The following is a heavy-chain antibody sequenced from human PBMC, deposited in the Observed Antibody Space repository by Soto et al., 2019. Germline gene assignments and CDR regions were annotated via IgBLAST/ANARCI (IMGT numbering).Heavy chain of an antibody. CDR2: IYYLGNT. Sequence: SETLSLTCTVSGGSISSSSSYWGWIRQPPGKGLEWVGSIYYLGNTYYNPSLGGRVSISVDPSKNQFSLKMTSVTAADTAVYYCAKYDFWSGYFVDSWGQGTLVTVSS. V-gene: IGHV4-39*01. CDR1: GGSISSSSSY. CDR3: AKYDFWSGYFVDS. D-gene: IGHD3-3*01. J-gene: IGHJ4*02.